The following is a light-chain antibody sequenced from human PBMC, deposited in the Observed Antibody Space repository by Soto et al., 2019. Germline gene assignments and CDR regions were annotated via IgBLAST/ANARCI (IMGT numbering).Light chain of an antibody. Sequence: IRMSKSASTLSAKEGDRVTITCRASQSISSWLAWYQQKPGKAPKLLIYDASSLESGVPSRFSGSGSGTEFTLTIISLQPDDFAVYCCQQRSNWPLTFGG. J-gene: IGKJ4*01. CDR2: DAS. V-gene: IGKV1-5*01. CDR3: QQRSNWPLT. CDR1: QSISSW.